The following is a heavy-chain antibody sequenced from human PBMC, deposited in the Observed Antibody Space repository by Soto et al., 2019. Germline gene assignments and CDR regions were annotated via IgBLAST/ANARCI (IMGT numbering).Heavy chain of an antibody. CDR3: ARGSGFYYGSGIPGGMDV. Sequence: ASVKVSCKASGYTFTSYAMHWVRQAPGQRLEWMGWINAGNGNTKYSQKFQGRVTITRDTSASTAYMELSSLRSEDTAVYYCARGSGFYYGSGIPGGMDVWGQGTTVTVSS. J-gene: IGHJ6*02. D-gene: IGHD3-10*01. V-gene: IGHV1-3*01. CDR1: GYTFTSYA. CDR2: INAGNGNT.